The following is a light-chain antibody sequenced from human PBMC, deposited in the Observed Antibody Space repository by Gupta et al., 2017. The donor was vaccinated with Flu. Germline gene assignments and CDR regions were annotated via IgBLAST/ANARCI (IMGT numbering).Light chain of an antibody. J-gene: IGLJ2*01. CDR3: QSYEV. CDR1: SGSIGINY. CDR2: EDD. Sequence: NFMLTQPHSVSGSPGKTVTISCTRSSGSIGINYVQWYQQRPGTSPKNVIYEDDQRPSGVPDRFSGSIDRSPNSASLTISGLKTEDEADYYCQSYEVFGGGTKLTVL. V-gene: IGLV6-57*01.